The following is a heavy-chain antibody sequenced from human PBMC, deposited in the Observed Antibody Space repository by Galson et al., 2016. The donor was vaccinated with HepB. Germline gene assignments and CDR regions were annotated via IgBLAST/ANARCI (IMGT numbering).Heavy chain of an antibody. J-gene: IGHJ4*02. Sequence: SVTVSCKASGYIFSSFKMHWVRQAPRQGLEWMGIINPSAGSTGYAQRFQARITMTRDTSTSTFYMELSSLSSDDTAVYYCARGGYNYGGYWGQGTLVTVSS. CDR3: ARGGYNYGGY. D-gene: IGHD5-18*01. V-gene: IGHV1-46*01. CDR2: INPSAGST. CDR1: GYIFSSFK.